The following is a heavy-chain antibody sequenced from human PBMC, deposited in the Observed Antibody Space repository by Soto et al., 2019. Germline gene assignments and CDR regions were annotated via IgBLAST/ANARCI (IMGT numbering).Heavy chain of an antibody. CDR2: IIPIFGTA. CDR3: ARDFALSGDLRYFDY. J-gene: IGHJ4*02. Sequence: GASVKVSCKASGGTFSSYAISWVRQAPGQGLEWMGGIIPIFGTANYAQKFQGRVTITADESTSTAYMELSSLRSEDTAVNYCARDFALSGDLRYFDYWGQGTLVTVSS. D-gene: IGHD7-27*01. V-gene: IGHV1-69*13. CDR1: GGTFSSYA.